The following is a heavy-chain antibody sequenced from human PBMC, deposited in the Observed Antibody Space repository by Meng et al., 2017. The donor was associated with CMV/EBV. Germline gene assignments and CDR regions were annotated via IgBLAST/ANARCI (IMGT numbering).Heavy chain of an antibody. CDR1: GFTFSSYA. J-gene: IGHJ4*02. CDR3: ARESATSPGDY. V-gene: IGHV3-30-3*01. D-gene: IGHD1-26*01. Sequence: LSCAASGFTFSSYAMHWIRQAPGKGLEWVAVISYDGTPKYSADSVKGRFTISRDNSKNTLYLQMNSLRAEDTAVYYCARESATSPGDYWGQGTLVTVSS. CDR2: ISYDGTPK.